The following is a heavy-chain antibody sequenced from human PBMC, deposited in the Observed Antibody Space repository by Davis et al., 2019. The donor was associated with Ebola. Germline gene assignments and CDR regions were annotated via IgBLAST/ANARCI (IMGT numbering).Heavy chain of an antibody. D-gene: IGHD3-22*01. Sequence: PGGSLRLSCAASGFTFSSYSMSWVRQAPGKGLEWVANIKQDGSEKYYVDSVKGRFTISRDNAKNSLYLQMNSLRGEDTAVYYCASEPEGAYYYDSSGSTLFQHWGQGTLVTVSS. J-gene: IGHJ1*01. CDR1: GFTFSSYS. CDR2: IKQDGSEK. V-gene: IGHV3-7*01. CDR3: ASEPEGAYYYDSSGSTLFQH.